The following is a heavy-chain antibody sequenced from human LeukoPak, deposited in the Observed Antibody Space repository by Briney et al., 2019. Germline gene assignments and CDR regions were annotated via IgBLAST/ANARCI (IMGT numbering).Heavy chain of an antibody. CDR3: ALTYYFDRRGYSYFDY. V-gene: IGHV3-53*01. Sequence: PAGSLRLSCEVSGFSVDGNYMTWVRQVPGRGLEWVALIFSGDSTDYPDSVKGRFTIARDKSKNTLHLQMDSLRPEDTAMYYCALTYYFDRRGYSYFDYWGQGALVTVSS. J-gene: IGHJ4*02. D-gene: IGHD3-22*01. CDR1: GFSVDGNY. CDR2: IFSGDST.